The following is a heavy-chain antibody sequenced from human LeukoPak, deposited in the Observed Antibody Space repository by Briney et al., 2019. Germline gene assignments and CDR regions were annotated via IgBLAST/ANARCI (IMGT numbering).Heavy chain of an antibody. D-gene: IGHD3-16*01. V-gene: IGHV3-49*04. J-gene: IGHJ4*02. Sequence: GGSLRLSCAVSGFSFSDYAISWVRQAPGRGLGWVGFIRRTAYGGTRDYAASVKGRFTISRDDSKSIAYLQMNSLRAEDTAIYYCTRQGALDFDYWGKGTLVTVSS. CDR1: GFSFSDYA. CDR3: TRQGALDFDY. CDR2: IRRTAYGGTR.